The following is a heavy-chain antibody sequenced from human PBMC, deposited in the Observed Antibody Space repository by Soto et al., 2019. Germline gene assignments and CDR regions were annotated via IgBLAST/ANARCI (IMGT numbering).Heavy chain of an antibody. D-gene: IGHD3-22*01. CDR3: ARLNYYDSTGSIDY. Sequence: SETLSLTCTVSGGSITSYLWSWIRQPPGKGLEWIGYIYHSGSTNYNPSLKSRVTILVDTSNKQFSLRLSSVTAADTAMYYCARLNYYDSTGSIDYWGQGTLVTVSS. J-gene: IGHJ4*02. CDR2: IYHSGST. V-gene: IGHV4-59*01. CDR1: GGSITSYL.